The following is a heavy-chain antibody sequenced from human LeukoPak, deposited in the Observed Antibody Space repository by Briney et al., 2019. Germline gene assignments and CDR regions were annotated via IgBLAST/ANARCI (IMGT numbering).Heavy chain of an antibody. CDR3: ARALPYDILTGLVWFDP. Sequence: SETLSLTCTVSGGSISSYYWSWIRQPPGKGLEWIGYIYCSGSTNYNPSLKSRVTISVDTSKNQFSLKLSSVTAADTAVYYCARALPYDILTGLVWFDPWGQGTLVTVSS. V-gene: IGHV4-59*01. CDR2: IYCSGST. D-gene: IGHD3-9*01. J-gene: IGHJ5*02. CDR1: GGSISSYY.